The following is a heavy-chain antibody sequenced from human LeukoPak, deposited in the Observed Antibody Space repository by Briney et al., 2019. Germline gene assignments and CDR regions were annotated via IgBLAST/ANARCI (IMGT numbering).Heavy chain of an antibody. D-gene: IGHD5-12*01. Sequence: GGSLRLSCAAYGFTFSNYWMTWVRQAPGKGLEWVAHINQDGSKEYYMDSVKARFTISRDNAKNSLSLQMYSLRAEDTAVYYCVRDGGVSGYDLLDYWGQGTLVTVSS. CDR2: INQDGSKE. CDR3: VRDGGVSGYDLLDY. CDR1: GFTFSNYW. V-gene: IGHV3-7*01. J-gene: IGHJ4*02.